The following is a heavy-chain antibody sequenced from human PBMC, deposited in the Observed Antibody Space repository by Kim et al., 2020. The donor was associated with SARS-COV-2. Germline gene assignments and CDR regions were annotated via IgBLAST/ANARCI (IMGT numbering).Heavy chain of an antibody. CDR3: ARGLGFAVNYFDS. V-gene: IGHV4-4*02. Sequence: YNPSLESRVTISVDKSKNQFSLKLTSVTAADTAVYYCARGLGFAVNYFDSWGQGTLVTVSS. D-gene: IGHD3-10*01. J-gene: IGHJ4*02.